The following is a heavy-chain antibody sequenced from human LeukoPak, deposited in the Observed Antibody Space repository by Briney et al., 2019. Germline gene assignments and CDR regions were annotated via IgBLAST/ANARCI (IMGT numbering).Heavy chain of an antibody. CDR2: ISSSSTYM. CDR3: ARGDYRPAMAGEPFDY. Sequence: GGSLRLSCAASGFSFSGYSMNWVRQAPGKALEWVSSISSSSTYMFHADSVKGRFTISRDNAKNSLYLQMNSLRAEDTAVYYCARGDYRPAMAGEPFDYWGQGTLVTVSS. CDR1: GFSFSGYS. J-gene: IGHJ4*02. V-gene: IGHV3-21*01. D-gene: IGHD6-19*01.